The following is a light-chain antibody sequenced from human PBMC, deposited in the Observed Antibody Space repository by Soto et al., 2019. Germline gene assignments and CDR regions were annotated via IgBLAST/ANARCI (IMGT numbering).Light chain of an antibody. V-gene: IGKV3D-20*02. CDR3: QQRSNWPPIT. CDR2: GAS. Sequence: EIVLTQSAVTLSVSPGERATLSCRASQSVSSSYLAWYQQKPGQAPRLLIYGASSRATGIPDRFSGSGSGTDFTLTISRLEPEDFAVYYCQQRSNWPPITFGQGTRLEIK. CDR1: QSVSSSY. J-gene: IGKJ5*01.